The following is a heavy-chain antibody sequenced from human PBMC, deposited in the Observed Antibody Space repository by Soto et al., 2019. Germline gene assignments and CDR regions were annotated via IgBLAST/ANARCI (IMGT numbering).Heavy chain of an antibody. J-gene: IGHJ5*02. CDR1: GYTFTSYA. CDR2: INAGNGNT. Sequence: ASVKVSCKASGYTFTSYAMHWVRQAPGQRLEWMGWINAGNGNTKYSQKFQGRVTITKDTSKNQVVLTMTNMDPVDTATYYCAHSSWFGEFTWGQGTLVTVSS. D-gene: IGHD3-10*01. CDR3: AHSSWFGEFT. V-gene: IGHV1-3*01.